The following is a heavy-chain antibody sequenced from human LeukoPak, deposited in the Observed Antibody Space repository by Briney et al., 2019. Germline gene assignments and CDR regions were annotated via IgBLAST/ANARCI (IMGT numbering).Heavy chain of an antibody. J-gene: IGHJ6*03. CDR3: ARDPARYSSGWYYYYYYYMDV. CDR2: IKQDGSEK. Sequence: PGGSLRLSCAASGFTFSSYWMTWVRQAPGKGLEWVANIKQDGSEKYYVDSVKGRFTISRDNAKNSLYLQMNSLRAEDTAVYYCARDPARYSSGWYYYYYYYMDVWGKGTTVTVSS. V-gene: IGHV3-7*01. D-gene: IGHD6-19*01. CDR1: GFTFSSYW.